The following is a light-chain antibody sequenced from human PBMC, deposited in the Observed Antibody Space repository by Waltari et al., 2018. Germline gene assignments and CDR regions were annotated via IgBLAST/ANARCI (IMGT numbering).Light chain of an antibody. CDR3: QQYNDWPLT. J-gene: IGKJ4*01. Sequence: IVITLSPATLSVSPGELSTLSCRASQSVSSDLAWYQQKPGQAPRLLIYGASTRATGVPARFSGSGSGTEFTLTISSLQSEDFAVYYCQQYNDWPLTFGGGTKVEIK. V-gene: IGKV3-15*01. CDR2: GAS. CDR1: QSVSSD.